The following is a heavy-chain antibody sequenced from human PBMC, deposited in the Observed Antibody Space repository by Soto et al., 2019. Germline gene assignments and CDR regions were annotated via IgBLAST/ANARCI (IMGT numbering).Heavy chain of an antibody. CDR3: ARDYYGSSGPGGDDY. V-gene: IGHV3-21*01. J-gene: IGHJ4*02. D-gene: IGHD3-22*01. CDR2: ISSSSSYI. Sequence: PGGSLRLSCAASGFTFSSYSMNWVRQAPGKGLEWVSSISSSSSYIYYADSVKGRFTISRDNAKNSLYLQMNSLRAEDTAVYYCARDYYGSSGPGGDDYWGQGTLVTVSS. CDR1: GFTFSSYS.